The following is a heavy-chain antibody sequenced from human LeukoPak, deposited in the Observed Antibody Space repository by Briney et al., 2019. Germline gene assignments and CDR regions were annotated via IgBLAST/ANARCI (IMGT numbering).Heavy chain of an antibody. V-gene: IGHV1-18*01. J-gene: IGHJ6*02. CDR3: AGDILTGQRALYGMDV. D-gene: IGHD3-9*01. Sequence: ASVKVSCKASGYTFTSYGISWVRQAPGQGREWMGWISAYNGKTNYAQKLQGRVTMTKVTSTSTAYMELRSLRSDDTAVYYCAGDILTGQRALYGMDVWGQGTTVTVSS. CDR2: ISAYNGKT. CDR1: GYTFTSYG.